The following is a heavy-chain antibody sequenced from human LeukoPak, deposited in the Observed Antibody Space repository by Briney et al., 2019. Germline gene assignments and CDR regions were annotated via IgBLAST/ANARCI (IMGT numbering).Heavy chain of an antibody. J-gene: IGHJ4*02. D-gene: IGHD1-26*01. CDR1: GGSISSSGSY. CDR3: ANSASYISPQIDY. CDR2: IYHSGGT. V-gene: IGHV4-39*01. Sequence: SETLSLTCTVSGGSISSSGSYWGWIRQPPGERLEWIGSIYHSGGTYYNPSLQSRVTISVDTSKNQFSLKLPSVTAADTAVYYCANSASYISPQIDYWGQGTLVTVSS.